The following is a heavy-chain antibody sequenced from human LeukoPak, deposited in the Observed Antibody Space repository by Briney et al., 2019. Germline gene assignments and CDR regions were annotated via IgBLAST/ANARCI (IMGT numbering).Heavy chain of an antibody. V-gene: IGHV3-64*01. CDR1: AFTFSSYA. Sequence: PAVSLSFSGAASAFTFSSYARHWVRQAQGQGLKYCTTASSNGASTEHAHSVKGSLTIYTYNSTDTLYLQLGSMRAEDMAVYYCARAWGSYYYYYGMDVWGQGTTVTVSS. CDR2: ASSNGAST. D-gene: IGHD3-16*01. J-gene: IGHJ6*02. CDR3: ARAWGSYYYYYGMDV.